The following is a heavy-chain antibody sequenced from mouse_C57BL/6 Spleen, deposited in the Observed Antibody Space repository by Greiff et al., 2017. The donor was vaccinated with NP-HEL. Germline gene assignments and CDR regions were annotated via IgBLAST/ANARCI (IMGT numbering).Heavy chain of an antibody. CDR1: GYSFTGYF. D-gene: IGHD2-4*01. Sequence: VQLQQSGPELVKPGDSVKISCKASGYSFTGYFMNWVMQSHGKSLEWIGRINPYNGDTFYNQKFKGKATLTVDKSSSTAHMELRSLTSEDSAIYYCARGRGYDCEDYDYRGQGTTLTVSS. CDR3: ARGRGYDCEDYDY. CDR2: INPYNGDT. J-gene: IGHJ2*01. V-gene: IGHV1-20*01.